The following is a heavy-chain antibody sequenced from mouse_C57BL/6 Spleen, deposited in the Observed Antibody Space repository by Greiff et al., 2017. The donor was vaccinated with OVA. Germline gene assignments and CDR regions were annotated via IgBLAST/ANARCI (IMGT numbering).Heavy chain of an antibody. V-gene: IGHV1-4*01. CDR2: INPSSGYT. CDR3: ARRGDINYDYDGPRFDY. CDR1: GYTFTSYT. J-gene: IGHJ2*01. D-gene: IGHD2-4*01. Sequence: QVQLQQSGAELARPGASVKMSCKASGYTFTSYTMHWVKQRPGQGLEWIGYINPSSGYTKSNQKFKDKATLTADKSSSTAYMQLSSLTSEDAAVYYCARRGDINYDYDGPRFDYWGQGTTLTVSS.